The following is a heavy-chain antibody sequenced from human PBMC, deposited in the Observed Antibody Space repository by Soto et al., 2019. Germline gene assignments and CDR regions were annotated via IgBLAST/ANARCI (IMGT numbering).Heavy chain of an antibody. CDR1: GFTFSSYG. V-gene: IGHV3-33*01. CDR2: IWYDGSNK. Sequence: PGGSLRLSCAASGFTFSSYGMHWVRQAPGKGLEWVAVIWYDGSNKYYADSVKGRFTISRDNSKNTLYLQMNSLRAEDTAVYYCARDGDYGDYAGYYWGQGTLVTVSS. CDR3: ARDGDYGDYAGYY. D-gene: IGHD4-17*01. J-gene: IGHJ4*02.